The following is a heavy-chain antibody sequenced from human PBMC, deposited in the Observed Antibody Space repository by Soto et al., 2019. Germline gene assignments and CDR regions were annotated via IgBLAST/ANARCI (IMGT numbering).Heavy chain of an antibody. V-gene: IGHV1-18*01. J-gene: IGHJ5*02. CDR2: ISVYSGYA. Sequence: QVQLVQSGPELKKPGASVKVSCKTSGYSFYNSGISWVRQAPGQGLEWMGWISVYSGYAHYAQKFQARVIMTADTFTSTSYMEFRGLRSDDTAIYYCSKNGTTWFAAWGQGTLVTVSS. CDR3: SKNGTTWFAA. CDR1: GYSFYNSG. D-gene: IGHD1-1*01.